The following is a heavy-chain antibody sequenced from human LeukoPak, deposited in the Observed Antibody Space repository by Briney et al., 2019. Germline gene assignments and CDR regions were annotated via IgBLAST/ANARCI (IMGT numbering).Heavy chain of an antibody. CDR2: LSDSGERT. D-gene: IGHD3-22*01. V-gene: IGHV3-23*01. J-gene: IGHJ4*02. CDR3: ASQTYYYDSSGYYPGGIDY. CDR1: GFSFSSLA. Sequence: GGSLRLSCAASGFSFSSLAMQWVRRAPGKGLEWVSGLSDSGERTYYADSVKGRFTISRDNAKNSLYLQMNSLRAEDTAVYYCASQTYYYDSSGYYPGGIDYWGQGTLVTVSS.